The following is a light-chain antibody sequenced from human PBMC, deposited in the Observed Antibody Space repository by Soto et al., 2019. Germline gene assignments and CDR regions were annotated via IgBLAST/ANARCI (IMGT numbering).Light chain of an antibody. Sequence: EIVITQSPVTLSVSPGERATLSCRASESVSGNLAWYQQKPGQAPRLLIYDTASRATAIPARFSGSGSGTEFTLTISSLQSEDFAVYYCQQYSQWPTFGQGTRLEIK. CDR2: DTA. V-gene: IGKV3-15*01. CDR3: QQYSQWPT. CDR1: ESVSGN. J-gene: IGKJ5*01.